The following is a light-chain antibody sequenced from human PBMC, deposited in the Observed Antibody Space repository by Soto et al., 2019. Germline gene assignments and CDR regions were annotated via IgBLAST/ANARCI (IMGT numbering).Light chain of an antibody. CDR1: QNINRW. V-gene: IGKV1-5*01. CDR3: QQYCRHWT. Sequence: DIQRSQSHSTLSSSVGDKVTITCGASQNINRWLAWYKQKPGKAPMLLIYDACTLQSGAPSRLSGSGSGTELTLTILSLQPDDFASCYWQQYCRHWTFGQGTKVDI. J-gene: IGKJ1*01. CDR2: DAC.